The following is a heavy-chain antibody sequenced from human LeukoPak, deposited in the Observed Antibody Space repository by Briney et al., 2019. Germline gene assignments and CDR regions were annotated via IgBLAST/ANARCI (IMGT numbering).Heavy chain of an antibody. Sequence: SGGSLRLSCAASGFTFSSYSMNWVRQAPGKGLEWVSSISSSSSYIYYADSVKGRFTISRDNAKNSLYLQMNSLRAEDTAVYYCAGDYDFWSVHDAFDIWGQGTMVTVSS. CDR2: ISSSSSYI. J-gene: IGHJ3*02. CDR3: AGDYDFWSVHDAFDI. D-gene: IGHD3-3*01. CDR1: GFTFSSYS. V-gene: IGHV3-21*01.